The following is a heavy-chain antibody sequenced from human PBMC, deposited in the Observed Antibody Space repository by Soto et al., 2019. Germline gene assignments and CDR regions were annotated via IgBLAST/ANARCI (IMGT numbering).Heavy chain of an antibody. CDR2: IIPIFGTA. J-gene: IGHJ5*02. CDR1: GGTFSSYA. Sequence: QVQLVQSGAEVKKPGSSVKVSCKASGGTFSSYAISWVRQAPGQGLDWMGGIIPIFGTANYAQKFQGRVTITADESTSTAYRELSSLRSEDTAVYYWARDVAAAGKVWFDTWGKGTLVTVSS. V-gene: IGHV1-69*19. CDR3: ARDVAAAGKVWFDT. D-gene: IGHD6-13*01.